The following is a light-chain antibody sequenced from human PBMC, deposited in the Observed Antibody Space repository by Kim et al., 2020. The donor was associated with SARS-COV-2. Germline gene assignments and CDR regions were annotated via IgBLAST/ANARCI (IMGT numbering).Light chain of an antibody. V-gene: IGLV2-18*02. J-gene: IGLJ2*01. Sequence: LTQPPSVSGSPGQSVTISCTGTSSDVGSYNRVSWYQQPPGTAPKLMIYEVSNRPSGVPDRFSGSKSGNTASLTISGLQAEDEADYYCSSYTSSSTLVFGGGTKLTVL. CDR1: SSDVGSYNR. CDR2: EVS. CDR3: SSYTSSSTLV.